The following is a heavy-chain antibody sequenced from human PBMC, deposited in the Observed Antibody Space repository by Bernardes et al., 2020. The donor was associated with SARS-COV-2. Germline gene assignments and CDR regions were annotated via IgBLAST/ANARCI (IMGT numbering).Heavy chain of an antibody. CDR1: GFTFRDYT. CDR2: IWHDGSRE. D-gene: IGHD4-17*01. Sequence: GRSLRVSCAASGFTFRDYTMHWVRQAPGKGLEWVAVIWHDGSREYYVDSVKGRFAISRDNSNNTLYLQMNNLRVEDTALYRCATEDGEWLESWGQGTLVTVSS. V-gene: IGHV3-33*01. J-gene: IGHJ5*01. CDR3: ATEDGEWLES.